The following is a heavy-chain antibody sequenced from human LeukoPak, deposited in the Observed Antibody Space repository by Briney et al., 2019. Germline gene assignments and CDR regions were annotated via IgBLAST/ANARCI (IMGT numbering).Heavy chain of an antibody. Sequence: ASVKVSCKASGYTFASYGISWVRQAPGQGLEWMGWISAYNGNTNYAQKLQGRVTMTTDTSTSTAYMELRSLRSDDTAVYYCARDTIYYYDSSGYYPIDYWGQGTLVTVSS. CDR1: GYTFASYG. CDR2: ISAYNGNT. CDR3: ARDTIYYYDSSGYYPIDY. D-gene: IGHD3-22*01. V-gene: IGHV1-18*01. J-gene: IGHJ4*02.